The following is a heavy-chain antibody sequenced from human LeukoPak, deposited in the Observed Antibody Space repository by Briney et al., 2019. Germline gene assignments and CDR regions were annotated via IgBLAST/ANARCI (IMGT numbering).Heavy chain of an antibody. V-gene: IGHV3-21*01. J-gene: IGHJ4*02. CDR2: ISGTSSFI. CDR1: GFTFSSYS. Sequence: GGSLRLSCAASGFTFSSYSMNWVRQAPGKGLEWVSSISGTSSFIYYADSVKGRFAISRDNAKNSLYLQMNSLRAEDTAVYYCARTGIVGATTGFDHWGQGTLVTVSS. D-gene: IGHD1-26*01. CDR3: ARTGIVGATTGFDH.